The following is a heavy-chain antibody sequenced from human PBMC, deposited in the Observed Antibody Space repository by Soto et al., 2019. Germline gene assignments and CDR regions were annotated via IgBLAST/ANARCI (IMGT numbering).Heavy chain of an antibody. CDR2: ISYDGSTK. CDR1: GITFSSYG. V-gene: IGHV3-30*18. D-gene: IGHD2-2*01. J-gene: IGHJ6*02. Sequence: GGSRRLSFAASGITFSSYGMHGVRQAPGKGLEWVGVISYDGSTKNSADSVKGRFTMSRDTSKNTLYLQMNSLRAEDTAVYYCAKDRRCYGLLYCSSPYGMDVWGQGTTVTVSS. CDR3: AKDRRCYGLLYCSSPYGMDV.